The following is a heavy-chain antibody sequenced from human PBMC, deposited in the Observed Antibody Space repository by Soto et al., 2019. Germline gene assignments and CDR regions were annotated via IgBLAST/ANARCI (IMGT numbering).Heavy chain of an antibody. CDR1: GYTFTSYG. Sequence: ASVKVSCKASGYTFTSYGITWVRQAPGQGLEWMGWISTYTGNTNYAQKLQGRVTMTTDTSTNTAYMELRSLRSDDTAVYYCAKDAIFEMITAGNPRMDVWGQGTTVTVSS. V-gene: IGHV1-18*01. CDR3: AKDAIFEMITAGNPRMDV. J-gene: IGHJ6*02. D-gene: IGHD3-16*01. CDR2: ISTYTGNT.